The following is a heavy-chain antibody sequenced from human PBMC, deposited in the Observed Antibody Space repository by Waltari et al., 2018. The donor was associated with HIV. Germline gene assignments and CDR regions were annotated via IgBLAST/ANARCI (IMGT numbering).Heavy chain of an antibody. CDR2: NDRNGET. CDR3: ARGLTSRPLFRSYDS. V-gene: IGHV4-34*01. J-gene: IGHJ4*02. CDR1: GGSLRDNF. Sequence: QVQIQQWGAGLLKPSETLSLTCAVYGGSLRDNFWAWFRQSPDKGLEGIGENDRNGETNYLPSLKTRLTISLDMSKTQFSLNLKSATAADTAVYYCARGLTSRPLFRSYDSWGQGTQVTVSS. D-gene: IGHD3-10*01.